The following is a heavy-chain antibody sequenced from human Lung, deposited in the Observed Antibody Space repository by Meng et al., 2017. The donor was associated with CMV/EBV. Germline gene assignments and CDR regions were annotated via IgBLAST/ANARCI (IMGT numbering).Heavy chain of an antibody. V-gene: IGHV3-30-3*01. D-gene: IGHD3-9*01. J-gene: IGHJ6*02. Sequence: GESLKISCAASGLTSSSYAMYWVRQAPGKGPEWVAVISYDGSKKDYADSVKGRFTISRDNSQNTLFLQMESLRAEDTAVYYCARCLSDYHIFTGRVNYYGMDVWGQGTXVTGAS. CDR3: ARCLSDYHIFTGRVNYYGMDV. CDR1: GLTSSSYA. CDR2: ISYDGSKK.